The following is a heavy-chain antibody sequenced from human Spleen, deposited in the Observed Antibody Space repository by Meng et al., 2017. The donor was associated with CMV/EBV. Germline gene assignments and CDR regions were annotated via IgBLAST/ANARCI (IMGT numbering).Heavy chain of an antibody. V-gene: IGHV4-59*01. CDR1: GDSISSYY. Sequence: SETLSLTFTVSGDSISSYYWTWIRQPPGKGLVWIGYIYYSGSTNYNPPRKRRVPIAVDTTKNQFFLQLSSVTAADTAVYYCARDARSTSYYYYGMDVWGEGTTVTVSS. D-gene: IGHD2-2*01. CDR3: ARDARSTSYYYYGMDV. J-gene: IGHJ6*04. CDR2: IYYSGST.